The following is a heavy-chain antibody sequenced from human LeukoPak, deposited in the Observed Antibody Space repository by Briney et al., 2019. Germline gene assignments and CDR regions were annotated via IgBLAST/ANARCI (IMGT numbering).Heavy chain of an antibody. Sequence: GSLLLSCAASGFTVSSNYMSWVRQAPGKGLEGVSVIYSGGSTYYADSVKGRFTISRDNSKNTLYLQMNSLRAEDTAVYYCASGIAVAAWVAFDYWGQGTLVTVSS. V-gene: IGHV3-53*01. CDR2: IYSGGST. D-gene: IGHD6-19*01. J-gene: IGHJ4*02. CDR3: ASGIAVAAWVAFDY. CDR1: GFTVSSNY.